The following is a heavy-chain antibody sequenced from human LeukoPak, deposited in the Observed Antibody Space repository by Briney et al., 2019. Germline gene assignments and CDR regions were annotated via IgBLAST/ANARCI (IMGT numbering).Heavy chain of an antibody. CDR3: ARDGPLSIASQLVLALDY. V-gene: IGHV3-30*04. J-gene: IGHJ4*02. Sequence: GGSLRLSCAASGFTFSSYAMHWVRQAPGKGLEWVAVISYDGSSKYYADSVKGRFTISRDNSRNTLYLQMNSLRAEDTAVYYCARDGPLSIASQLVLALDYWGQGALVTVSS. D-gene: IGHD6-13*01. CDR2: ISYDGSSK. CDR1: GFTFSSYA.